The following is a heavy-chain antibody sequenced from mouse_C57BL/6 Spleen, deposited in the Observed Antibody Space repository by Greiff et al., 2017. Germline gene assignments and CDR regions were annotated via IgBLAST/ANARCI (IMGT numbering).Heavy chain of an antibody. CDR3: AKSYYGSRYYFDY. CDR2: INPNNGGT. J-gene: IGHJ2*01. V-gene: IGHV1-26*01. D-gene: IGHD1-1*01. Sequence: EVQLQQSGPELVKPGASVKISCKASGYTFTDYYMNWVKQSHGKSLEWIGDINPNNGGTSYNQKFKGKATFTVDKSSSTAYMELRSLTSEDSAVYYCAKSYYGSRYYFDYWGQGTTLTVSS. CDR1: GYTFTDYY.